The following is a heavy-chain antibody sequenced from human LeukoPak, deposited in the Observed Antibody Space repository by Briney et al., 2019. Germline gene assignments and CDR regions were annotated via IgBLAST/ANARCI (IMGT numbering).Heavy chain of an antibody. J-gene: IGHJ4*02. CDR2: IWYDGSNK. Sequence: PGRSLRLSXAASGFTFSSYGMHWVRQAPGKGLEWMAVIWYDGSNKYYADSVKGRFTISRDNSKNTLYLQMNSLRAEDTAVYYCPTLPHDYYDSSGPPDYWGQGTLVTVSS. V-gene: IGHV3-33*01. D-gene: IGHD3-22*01. CDR3: PTLPHDYYDSSGPPDY. CDR1: GFTFSSYG.